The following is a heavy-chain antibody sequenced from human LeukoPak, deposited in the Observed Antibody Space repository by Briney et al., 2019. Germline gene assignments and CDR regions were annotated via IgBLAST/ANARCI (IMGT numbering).Heavy chain of an antibody. CDR2: INPSGGST. CDR3: ARAASIAVVSN. CDR1: GYTFTSYY. Sequence: EASVKVSCKASGYTFTSYYMHWVRQAPGQGLEWMGIINPSGGSTSYAQKFQGRVTMTRDTSISTAYMELSRLRSDDTAVYYCARAASIAVVSNWGQGTLVTVSS. J-gene: IGHJ4*02. D-gene: IGHD6-19*01. V-gene: IGHV1-46*01.